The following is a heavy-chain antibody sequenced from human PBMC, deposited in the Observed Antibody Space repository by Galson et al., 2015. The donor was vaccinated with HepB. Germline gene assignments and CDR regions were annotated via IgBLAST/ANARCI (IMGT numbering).Heavy chain of an antibody. D-gene: IGHD3/OR15-3a*01. J-gene: IGHJ3*02. Sequence: NLQGRVTMTTDTSTSTAYMELRRLRSDDTAVYYCARDGRIPAFDIWGQGTMVTVSS. V-gene: IGHV1-18*01. CDR3: ARDGRIPAFDI.